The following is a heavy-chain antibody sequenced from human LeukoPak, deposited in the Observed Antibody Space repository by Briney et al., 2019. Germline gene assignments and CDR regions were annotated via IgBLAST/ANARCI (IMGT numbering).Heavy chain of an antibody. CDR1: GFTFSSYA. Sequence: GGSLRLSCAASGFTFSSYAISWVRQAPGKGLEWVSAISKSGDSTYYADSVKGRFTISRDNSKNTIYLQMNSLRAEDTALYYCAKGGGYVTYYYMDVWGKGTTVTVSS. D-gene: IGHD5-12*01. J-gene: IGHJ6*03. CDR3: AKGGGYVTYYYMDV. V-gene: IGHV3-23*01. CDR2: ISKSGDST.